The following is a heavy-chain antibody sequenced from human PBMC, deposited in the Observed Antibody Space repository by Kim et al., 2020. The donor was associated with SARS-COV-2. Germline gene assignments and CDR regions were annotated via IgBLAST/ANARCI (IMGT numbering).Heavy chain of an antibody. CDR3: ARSPIFGATKGSFDY. D-gene: IGHD3-3*02. CDR2: IYSSGST. CDR1: GDSVSSRYY. V-gene: IGHV4-38-2*01. J-gene: IGHJ4*02. Sequence: SETLSLTCGVSGDSVSSRYYWGWIRRPPGKGLEWIGNIYSSGSTYYNPSLQSRVTMSVDTSRNQFSLSLRSVTAADTAVYFCARSPIFGATKGSFDYWGRGTLVTVSS.